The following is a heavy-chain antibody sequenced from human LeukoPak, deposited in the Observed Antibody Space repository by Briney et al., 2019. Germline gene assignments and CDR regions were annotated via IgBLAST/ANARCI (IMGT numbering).Heavy chain of an antibody. D-gene: IGHD3-10*01. J-gene: IGHJ2*01. CDR2: IYYSGSP. V-gene: IGHV4-59*01. CDR1: GDSISNYF. CDR3: ARVFYYGSGTFDL. Sequence: SETLSLTCTVSGDSISNYFWSWIRQPPGKGLEWIGYIYYSGSPTYNPSLRSRVTISVDTSKNQFSLKLSSVTAADTAVYYCARVFYYGSGTFDLWGRGTLVTVSS.